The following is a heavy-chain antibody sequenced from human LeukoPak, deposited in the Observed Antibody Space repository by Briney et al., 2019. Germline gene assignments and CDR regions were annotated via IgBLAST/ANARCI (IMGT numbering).Heavy chain of an antibody. CDR2: IYHSGST. D-gene: IGHD3-10*01. J-gene: IGHJ5*02. CDR1: GGSISSGGYS. V-gene: IGHV4-30-2*01. Sequence: SETLSLTCAVSGGSISSGGYSWSWIRQPPGKGLEWIGYIYHSGSTYYNPSLKSRVTISVDRSKNQFSLMLSSVTAADTAVYYCARDRIGGWFDPWGQGTLVTVSS. CDR3: ARDRIGGWFDP.